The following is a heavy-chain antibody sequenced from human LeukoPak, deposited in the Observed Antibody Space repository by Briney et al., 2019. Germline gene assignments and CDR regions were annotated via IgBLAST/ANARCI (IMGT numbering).Heavy chain of an antibody. D-gene: IGHD1-26*01. J-gene: IGHJ4*02. Sequence: GGSLRLSCAASGFTVSSNYMSWVRQAPGKGLEWVSVIYSGGSTYYADSVEGRFTISRDNSKNTLYLQMNSLRAEDTAVYYCAKLSDSGSYFDYWGQGTLVTVSS. CDR1: GFTVSSNY. V-gene: IGHV3-53*01. CDR3: AKLSDSGSYFDY. CDR2: IYSGGST.